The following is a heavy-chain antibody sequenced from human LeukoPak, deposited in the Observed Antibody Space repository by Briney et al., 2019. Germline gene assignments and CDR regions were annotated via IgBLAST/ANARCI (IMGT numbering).Heavy chain of an antibody. J-gene: IGHJ4*02. CDR2: IKPDGSAN. Sequence: GGSLRLSCSASGFTFSTYWMTWVRQAPGKGLEWVANIKPDGSANNYVDSVKGRFTLSRDNAKNMLYLQMKSLRAEDTAVYYCASTISCLLWGQGTLVTVSP. V-gene: IGHV3-7*02. CDR1: GFTFSTYW. CDR3: ASTISCLL. D-gene: IGHD2-15*01.